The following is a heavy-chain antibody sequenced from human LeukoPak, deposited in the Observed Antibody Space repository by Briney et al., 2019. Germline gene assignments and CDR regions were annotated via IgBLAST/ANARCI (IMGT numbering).Heavy chain of an antibody. Sequence: PGGSLRLSCAASGFTFSSYGMHWVRQAPGKGLEWVAVISYDGSNKYYADSVKGQFTTSRDNSKNTLYLQMNSLRAEDTAVYYCAKEPQRYCSGGSCYGFDYWGQGTLVTVSS. CDR3: AKEPQRYCSGGSCYGFDY. D-gene: IGHD2-15*01. J-gene: IGHJ4*02. CDR2: ISYDGSNK. V-gene: IGHV3-30*18. CDR1: GFTFSSYG.